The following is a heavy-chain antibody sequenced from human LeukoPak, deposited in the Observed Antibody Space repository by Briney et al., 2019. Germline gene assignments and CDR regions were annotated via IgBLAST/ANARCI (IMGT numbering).Heavy chain of an antibody. D-gene: IGHD3-10*01. CDR1: GFTFSSNY. V-gene: IGHV3-66*01. J-gene: IGHJ4*02. CDR2: IFRDGST. CDR3: ARDPSGSYYFDY. Sequence: GGSLRLSCAASGFTFSSNYMSWVRQAPGKGLEWVSVIFRDGSTYYADSVKGRLTISRDNPKNTLFLQMDSLRAEDTAVYYCARDPSGSYYFDYWGQGTLVTVSS.